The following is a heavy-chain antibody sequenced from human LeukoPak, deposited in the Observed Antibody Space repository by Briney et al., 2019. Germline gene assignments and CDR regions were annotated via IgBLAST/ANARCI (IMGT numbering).Heavy chain of an antibody. CDR3: ARGPLAVAGTYYYYGMDV. CDR2: MNPNSGNT. V-gene: IGHV1-8*01. CDR1: GYTFTSYD. D-gene: IGHD6-19*01. Sequence: GASVKVSCKASGYTFTSYDINWVRQATGQGLEWMGWMNPNSGNTGYAQKFQGRVTMTRNTSTSTAYMELSSLRSEDTAVYYCARGPLAVAGTYYYYGMDVWGQGTTVTVSS. J-gene: IGHJ6*02.